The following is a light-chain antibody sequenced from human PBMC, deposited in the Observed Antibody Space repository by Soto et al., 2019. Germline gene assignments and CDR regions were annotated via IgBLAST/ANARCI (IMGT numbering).Light chain of an antibody. J-gene: IGKJ4*01. V-gene: IGKV3D-15*01. CDR1: QSVSSN. CDR3: QQSYSTPLT. CDR2: DAS. Sequence: EIVMTQSPATLSVSPGERATLSCRASQSVSSNLAWYQQKPGQAPRLLIYDASSRATGIPDRFSGGGSGTDFTLTISSLQPEDFATYYCQQSYSTPLTFGGGTKVDIK.